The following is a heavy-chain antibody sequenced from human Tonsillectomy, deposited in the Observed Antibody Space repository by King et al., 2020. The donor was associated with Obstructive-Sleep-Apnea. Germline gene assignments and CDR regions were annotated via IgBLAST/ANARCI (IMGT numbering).Heavy chain of an antibody. V-gene: IGHV4-39*07. J-gene: IGHJ6*02. CDR3: ARDGTGTYYYYGMDV. Sequence: LPLQESGPGLVKPSETLSLTCTVSGGSISSSSYYWGWIRQPPGKGLEWIGSIYYSGSTYYNPSLKSRVTISVDTSKNQFSLKLSSVTAADTAVYYCARDGTGTYYYYGMDVWGQGTTVTVSS. CDR1: GGSISSSSYY. D-gene: IGHD1/OR15-1a*01. CDR2: IYYSGST.